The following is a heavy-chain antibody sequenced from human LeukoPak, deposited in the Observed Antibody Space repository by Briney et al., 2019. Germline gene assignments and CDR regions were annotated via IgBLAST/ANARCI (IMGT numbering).Heavy chain of an antibody. D-gene: IGHD6-19*01. CDR2: IYIGGRT. J-gene: IGHJ4*02. V-gene: IGHV3-66*01. CDR1: GFTVSSNY. Sequence: GGSLRHSCVASGFTVSSNYMSWVRQPPGKGLEWVSVIYIGGRTLNADSVKDRFTISRDNSKNTVYLQMNSLRVEDTAVYYCARTRGSGWYGATFDYWGQGTLVTVSS. CDR3: ARTRGSGWYGATFDY.